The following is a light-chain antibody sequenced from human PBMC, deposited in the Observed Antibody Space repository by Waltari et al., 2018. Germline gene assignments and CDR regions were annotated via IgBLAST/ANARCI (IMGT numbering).Light chain of an antibody. CDR1: QSVLYSSNNKNH. CDR3: QQYYSLPWT. Sequence: DIVMTQSPDSLAVSLGERATINCKSSQSVLYSSNNKNHLAWYQQKPGQPPKLLGDWASTREPGVPDRVSGSGSGTEFTLTISSLQAEDVAVYYCQQYYSLPWTFGQGTKVEIK. CDR2: WAS. J-gene: IGKJ1*01. V-gene: IGKV4-1*01.